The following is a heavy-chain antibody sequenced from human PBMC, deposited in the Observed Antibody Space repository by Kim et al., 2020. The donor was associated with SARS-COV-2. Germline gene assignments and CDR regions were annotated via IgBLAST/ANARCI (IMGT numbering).Heavy chain of an antibody. CDR2: IYYSGST. CDR3: ARDSISVQLEPRTDAFDI. CDR1: GGSISSYY. Sequence: SETLSLTCTVSGGSISSYYWSWIRQPPGKGLEWIGYIYYSGSTNYNPSLKSRVTISVDTSKNQFSLKLSSVTAADTAVYYCARDSISVQLEPRTDAFDIWGQGTMVTVSS. D-gene: IGHD1-1*01. J-gene: IGHJ3*02. V-gene: IGHV4-59*01.